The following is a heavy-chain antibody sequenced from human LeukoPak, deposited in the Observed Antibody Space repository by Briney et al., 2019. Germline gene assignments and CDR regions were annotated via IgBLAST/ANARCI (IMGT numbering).Heavy chain of an antibody. CDR1: GFXFSSYG. Sequence: GRSLRLSCAASGFXFSSYGIHWVRQAPGKGLEWVAVIWYDGSNKYYADSVKGRFTISRDNSKNTLYLQMNSLRAEDTAVYYCARSLPDYYDSSGYYYYFDYWGQGTLVTVSS. CDR3: ARSLPDYYDSSGYYYYFDY. D-gene: IGHD3-22*01. V-gene: IGHV3-33*01. CDR2: IWYDGSNK. J-gene: IGHJ4*02.